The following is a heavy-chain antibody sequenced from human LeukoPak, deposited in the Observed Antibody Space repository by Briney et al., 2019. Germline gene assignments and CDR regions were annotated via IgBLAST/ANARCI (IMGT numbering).Heavy chain of an antibody. CDR3: AKDREITMIVVVITTGAFDI. CDR1: GFTFSSYG. J-gene: IGHJ3*02. D-gene: IGHD3-22*01. V-gene: IGHV3-30*18. CDR2: ISYDGSNK. Sequence: GALRLSCAAPGFTFSSYGMHWVRQAPGKGLEWVAVISYDGSNKYYADSVKGRFTISRDNSKNTLYLQMNSLRAEDTAVYYCAKDREITMIVVVITTGAFDIWGQGTMVTVSS.